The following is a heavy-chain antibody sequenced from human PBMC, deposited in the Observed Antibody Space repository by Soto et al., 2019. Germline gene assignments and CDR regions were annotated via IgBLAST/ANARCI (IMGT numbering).Heavy chain of an antibody. D-gene: IGHD3-10*01. CDR1: GYSFTSYW. J-gene: IGHJ6*03. CDR3: ARRAMVRGRMGYYYYYYMDV. Sequence: EVQLVQSGAEVKKPGESLKISCKGSGYSFTSYWIGWVRQMPGKGLEWMGIIYPGDSDTRYSPSFQGQVTISADKSISTAYLQWSSLKASDTAMYYCARRAMVRGRMGYYYYYYMDVWGKGTTVTVSS. CDR2: IYPGDSDT. V-gene: IGHV5-51*03.